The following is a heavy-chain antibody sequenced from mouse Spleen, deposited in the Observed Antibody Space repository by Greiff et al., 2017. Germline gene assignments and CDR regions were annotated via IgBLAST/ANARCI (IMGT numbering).Heavy chain of an antibody. Sequence: QVQLKESGAELARPGASVKMSCKASGYTFTSYTMHWVKQRPGQGLEWIGYINPSSGYTKYNQKFKDKATLTADKSSSTAYMQLSSLTSEDSAVYYCARGLGRPVIFDYWGQGTTLTVSS. CDR1: GYTFTSYT. V-gene: IGHV1-4*01. D-gene: IGHD4-1*01. J-gene: IGHJ2*01. CDR3: ARGLGRPVIFDY. CDR2: INPSSGYT.